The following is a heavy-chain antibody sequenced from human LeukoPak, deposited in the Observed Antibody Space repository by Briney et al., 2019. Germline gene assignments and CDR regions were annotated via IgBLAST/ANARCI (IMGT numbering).Heavy chain of an antibody. CDR3: AREGYSSSYYYMDV. D-gene: IGHD6-6*01. V-gene: IGHV1-18*01. CDR1: GYTFTSYG. Sequence: ASVKVSCKASGYTFTSYGISWVRQAPGQGLEWMGWISAYNGNTNYAQKLQGRVTMATDTSTSTAYMELRSLRSDDTAVYYCAREGYSSSYYYMDVWGKGTTVTVSS. CDR2: ISAYNGNT. J-gene: IGHJ6*03.